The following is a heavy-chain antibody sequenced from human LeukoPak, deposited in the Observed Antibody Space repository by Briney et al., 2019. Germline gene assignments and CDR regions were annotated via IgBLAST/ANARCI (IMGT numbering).Heavy chain of an antibody. Sequence: GGSLRLSCAASGLTFSTYEMNWVRLAPGKGLEWVSSISSSSSYIYYADSVKGRFTISRDNAKNSLYLQMNSLRAEDTAVYYCARGTMVRGVITPYYGMDVWGQGTTVTVSS. V-gene: IGHV3-21*01. CDR1: GLTFSTYE. D-gene: IGHD3-10*01. CDR3: ARGTMVRGVITPYYGMDV. CDR2: ISSSSSYI. J-gene: IGHJ6*02.